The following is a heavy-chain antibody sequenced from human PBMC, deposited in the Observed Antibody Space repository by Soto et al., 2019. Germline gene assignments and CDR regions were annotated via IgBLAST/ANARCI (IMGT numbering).Heavy chain of an antibody. V-gene: IGHV1-69*13. CDR3: ARAYSSGVLGGYYCYRMDV. J-gene: IGHJ6*02. CDR2: IITSIGTA. Sequence: ASVKVSCKASGGTFSSYAISWVRQAPGQGPEWMGGIITSIGTANYAQKFQGRATITADASTSTAYMELSSLRSEDTAVYFCARAYSSGVLGGYYCYRMDVWGQGTTVTVSS. CDR1: GGTFSSYA. D-gene: IGHD6-25*01.